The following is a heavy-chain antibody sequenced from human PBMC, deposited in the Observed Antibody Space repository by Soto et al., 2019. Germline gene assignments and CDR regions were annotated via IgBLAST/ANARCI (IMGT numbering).Heavy chain of an antibody. J-gene: IGHJ5*02. CDR3: ARATYDSSGYFWFDP. D-gene: IGHD3-22*01. CDR2: IYYTGST. CDR1: GGSISSYY. Sequence: SETLSLTCTVSGGSISSYYWSWIRQPPGEGLEWIGYIYYTGSTNYNPSLKSRVTISVDTSKNQFSLKLSSVTAADTAVYYCARATYDSSGYFWFDPWGQGTLVTVSS. V-gene: IGHV4-59*01.